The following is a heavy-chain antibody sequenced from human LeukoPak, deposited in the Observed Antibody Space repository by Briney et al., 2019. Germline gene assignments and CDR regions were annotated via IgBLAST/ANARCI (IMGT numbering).Heavy chain of an antibody. J-gene: IGHJ4*02. CDR1: GGTFSSYA. D-gene: IGHD5-24*01. CDR3: ARDFGDGYNAFDY. CDR2: IIPIFGTA. V-gene: IGHV1-69*13. Sequence: GASVKVSCKASGGTFSSYAISWVRQAPGQGLEWMGGIIPIFGTANYAQKFQGRVTITADESTSTAYMELSSLRSEDTAVYYCARDFGDGYNAFDYWGQGTLVTVSS.